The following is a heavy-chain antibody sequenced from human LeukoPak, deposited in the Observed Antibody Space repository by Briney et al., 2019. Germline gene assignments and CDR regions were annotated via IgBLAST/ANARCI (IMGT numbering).Heavy chain of an antibody. CDR3: ARGHRMVRGVIISVYFDY. Sequence: PSETLSLTCTVSGGSISSSSYYWSWIRQPAGKGLEWIGRIYTSGSTNYNPSLKSRVTISVDTSKNQFSLKLSSVTAADTAVYYCARGHRMVRGVIISVYFDYWGQGTLVTVSS. J-gene: IGHJ4*02. D-gene: IGHD3-10*01. CDR1: GGSISSSSYY. V-gene: IGHV4-61*02. CDR2: IYTSGST.